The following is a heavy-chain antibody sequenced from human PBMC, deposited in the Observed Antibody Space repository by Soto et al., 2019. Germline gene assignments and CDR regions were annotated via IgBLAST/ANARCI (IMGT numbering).Heavy chain of an antibody. Sequence: GGSLRLSCAASGFTFDDYAMHWVRQAPGKGLEWVSGISWNSGSIGYADPVKGRLTISRDNAKNSLYLQRNSLRAEDKALYYCAKDAAPPDIVVVPAATYFDYWGQGTLVTVSS. J-gene: IGHJ4*02. CDR3: AKDAAPPDIVVVPAATYFDY. CDR2: ISWNSGSI. D-gene: IGHD2-2*01. CDR1: GFTFDDYA. V-gene: IGHV3-9*01.